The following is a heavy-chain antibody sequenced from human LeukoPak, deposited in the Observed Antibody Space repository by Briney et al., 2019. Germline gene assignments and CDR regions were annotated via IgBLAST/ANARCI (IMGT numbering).Heavy chain of an antibody. Sequence: SQTLSLTCAIFGDSVSTNSATWTWLRQSPSRGLEWLGRTYYGSKWNNDYAVSMKSRITINPDTSKNQFSLQLNSVTPEDTAVYYCARLVGSAWFDSWGQGILVTVSS. J-gene: IGHJ5*01. D-gene: IGHD1-26*01. V-gene: IGHV6-1*01. CDR1: GDSVSTNSAT. CDR2: TYYGSKWNN. CDR3: ARLVGSAWFDS.